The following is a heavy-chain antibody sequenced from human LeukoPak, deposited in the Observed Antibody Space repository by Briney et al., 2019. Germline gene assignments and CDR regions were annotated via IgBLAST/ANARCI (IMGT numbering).Heavy chain of an antibody. Sequence: PGGSLRLSCAASGFIFSDYYMSWIRQAPGKGLEWVSYISSGGTYTNYADSVKGRFTISRDNAKNSLYLQMNSLRAEDTAVYYCARDYYDSSGYYYRGKFDYWGQGTLVTVPS. CDR2: ISSGGTYT. J-gene: IGHJ4*02. V-gene: IGHV3-11*06. CDR3: ARDYYDSSGYYYRGKFDY. D-gene: IGHD3-22*01. CDR1: GFIFSDYY.